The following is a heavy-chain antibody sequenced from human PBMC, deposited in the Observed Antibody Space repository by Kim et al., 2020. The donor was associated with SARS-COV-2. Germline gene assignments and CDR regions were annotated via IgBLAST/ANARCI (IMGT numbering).Heavy chain of an antibody. D-gene: IGHD2-21*02. Sequence: GGSLRLSCRASEFIVSNYAMSWVRQAPGKGLEWIAAINNDGRNTYYAASVKGRFTISKDNSKNMVFLQMDALRADDTAVYSCAKSWGYCGRGCFTYLFDPWGQGTLVTVSS. CDR2: INNDGRNT. CDR1: EFIVSNYA. CDR3: AKSWGYCGRGCFTYLFDP. J-gene: IGHJ5*02. V-gene: IGHV3-23*01.